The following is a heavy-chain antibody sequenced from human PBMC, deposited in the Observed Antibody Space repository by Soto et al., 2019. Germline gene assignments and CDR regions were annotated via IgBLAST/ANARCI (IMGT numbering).Heavy chain of an antibody. J-gene: IGHJ4*02. CDR1: GFTFSSYA. CDR3: ASRFGTTVSYY. D-gene: IGHD4-17*01. CDR2: ISYDGSNK. Sequence: GGSLRLSCAASGFTFSSYAMHWVRQAPGKGLEWVAVISYDGSNKYYADSVKGRFTISRDNSKNTLYLQMNSLRAEDTAEYFCASRFGTTVSYYWGQGTPVTVSS. V-gene: IGHV3-30-3*01.